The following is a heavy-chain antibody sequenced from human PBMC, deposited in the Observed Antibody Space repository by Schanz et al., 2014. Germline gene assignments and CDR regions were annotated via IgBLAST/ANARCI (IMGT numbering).Heavy chain of an antibody. CDR1: GFTFSSYA. Sequence: DVHLLESGGGLVQPGGSLRLSCAASGFTFSSYAMSWVRQAPGKGLEWVSAISGSGGSTYYADSVEGRFTISRDNSKNTLYLQMNSLRAEDTTVYYCAKGWFGELSAFDIWGQGTMVTVSS. CDR3: AKGWFGELSAFDI. D-gene: IGHD3-10*01. CDR2: ISGSGGST. V-gene: IGHV3-23*01. J-gene: IGHJ3*02.